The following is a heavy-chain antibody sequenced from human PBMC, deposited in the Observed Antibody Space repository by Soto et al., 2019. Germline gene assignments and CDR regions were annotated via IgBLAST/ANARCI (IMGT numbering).Heavy chain of an antibody. V-gene: IGHV4-39*01. J-gene: IGHJ3*02. Sequence: QLQLQESGPGLVKPSETLSLTCTVSVASISSRGSYWGWIGQPPGKGLEGIGSIYYSGSTYYNPSLKSRVTISVDTSKNQFSLKLSSVTAADTAVYYCARRYGDYDDAFDIWGQGTMVTVSS. CDR1: VASISSRGSY. D-gene: IGHD4-17*01. CDR2: IYYSGST. CDR3: ARRYGDYDDAFDI.